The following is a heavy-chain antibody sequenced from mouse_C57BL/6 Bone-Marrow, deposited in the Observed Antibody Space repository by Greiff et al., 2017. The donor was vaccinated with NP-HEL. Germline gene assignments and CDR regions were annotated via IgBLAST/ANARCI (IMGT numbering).Heavy chain of an antibody. V-gene: IGHV5-6*01. CDR2: ISSGGSYT. CDR1: GFTFSSYG. D-gene: IGHD1-2*01. CDR3: ARHALRLRLPFAY. Sequence: EVKLLESGGDLVKPGGSLKLSCAASGFTFSSYGMSWVRRTPDKRLEWVATISSGGSYTYYPDSVKGRFTISRDNAKNTLYLRISSLEDEETAMYYRARHALRLRLPFAYWGQGTLVTVSA. J-gene: IGHJ3*01.